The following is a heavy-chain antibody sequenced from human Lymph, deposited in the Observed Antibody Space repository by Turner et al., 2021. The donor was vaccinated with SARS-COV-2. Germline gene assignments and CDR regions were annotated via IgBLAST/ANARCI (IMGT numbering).Heavy chain of an antibody. J-gene: IGHJ3*02. CDR3: ARDLVVVTSAFDI. CDR2: ISYDGSNK. CDR1: GFTFSGYI. Sequence: QVQLVESGGGVVQPGRSLRLSCAASGFTFSGYIMHWVRQAPGKGLEWVAVISYDGSNKYYADSVKGRFTISRDNSKNTLYLQMNSLRAEDTAVYYCARDLVVVTSAFDIWGQGTKVTVSS. D-gene: IGHD3-22*01. V-gene: IGHV3-30-3*01.